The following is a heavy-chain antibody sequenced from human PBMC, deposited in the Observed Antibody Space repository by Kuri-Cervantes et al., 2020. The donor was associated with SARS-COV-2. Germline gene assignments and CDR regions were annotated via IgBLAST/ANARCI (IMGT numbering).Heavy chain of an antibody. D-gene: IGHD2-21*02. V-gene: IGHV1-8*01. Sequence: ASVKVSCKASAYTFTAYYIHWVRQATGQGLEWMGWMNPNTGVTGYTQKFQDRITMTRDTSVSTAYMELSSLTFADTATYYCTRRSVTRDYWGQGTLVNVSS. CDR3: TRRSVTRDY. CDR2: MNPNTGVT. CDR1: AYTFTAYY. J-gene: IGHJ4*02.